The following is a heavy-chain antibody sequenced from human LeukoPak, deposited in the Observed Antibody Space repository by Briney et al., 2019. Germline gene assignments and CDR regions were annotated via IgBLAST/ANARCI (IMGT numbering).Heavy chain of an antibody. CDR3: ARDETIFGVVIH. CDR1: GGSTSSYY. V-gene: IGHV4-59*12. D-gene: IGHD3-3*01. Sequence: SETLSLTCTVSGGSTSSYYWSWIRQPPGKGLEWIGYIYYSGSTNYNPSLKSRVTISVDTSKNQFSLKLSSATAADTAVYYCARDETIFGVVIHWGQGTLVTVSS. CDR2: IYYSGST. J-gene: IGHJ4*02.